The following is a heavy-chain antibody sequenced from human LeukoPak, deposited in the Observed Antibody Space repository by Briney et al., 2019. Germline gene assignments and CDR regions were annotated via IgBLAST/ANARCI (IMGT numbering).Heavy chain of an antibody. J-gene: IGHJ5*02. CDR2: ISGSGGST. CDR3: AKDKAATISNWFDP. CDR1: GFTFSSYA. Sequence: PGGSLRLSCAASGFTFSSYAMSWVRQAPGKGLEWVSAISGSGGSTYYADSVKGRFTISRDNCKNTLYLQMNSLRAEDTAVYYCAKDKAATISNWFDPWGQGTLVTVSS. D-gene: IGHD5-12*01. V-gene: IGHV3-23*01.